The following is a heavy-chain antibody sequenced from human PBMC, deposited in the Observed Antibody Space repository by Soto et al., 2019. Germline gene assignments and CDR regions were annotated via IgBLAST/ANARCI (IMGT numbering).Heavy chain of an antibody. CDR1: GYSFTSYW. CDR2: IYPGDSDT. V-gene: IGHV5-51*01. CDR3: AKQNSAIAARLFDY. D-gene: IGHD6-13*01. Sequence: GESLKISRKGSGYSFTSYWIGLVRQMPGKGLEWMGIIYPGDSDTRYSPSFQGQVTISADKSISTAYLQWSSLKASDTAMYYCAKQNSAIAARLFDYWGQGTLVTVSS. J-gene: IGHJ4*02.